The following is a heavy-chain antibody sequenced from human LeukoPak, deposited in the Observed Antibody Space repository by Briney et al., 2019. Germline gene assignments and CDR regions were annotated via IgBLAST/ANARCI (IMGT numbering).Heavy chain of an antibody. D-gene: IGHD2-15*01. CDR1: GFTFSGYA. CDR3: ARVAFPQGGSSYYFDY. CDR2: ISYDGSNK. J-gene: IGHJ4*02. V-gene: IGHV3-30-3*01. Sequence: GGSLRLSCAASGFTFSGYAMHWVRQAPGKGLEWVAVISYDGSNKYYADSVKGRFTISRDNSKNTLYLQMNSLRAEDTAVYYCARVAFPQGGSSYYFDYWGQGTLVTVSS.